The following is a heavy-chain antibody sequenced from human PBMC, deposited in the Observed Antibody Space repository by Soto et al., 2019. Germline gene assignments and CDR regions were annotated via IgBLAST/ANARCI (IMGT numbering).Heavy chain of an antibody. CDR1: GFTFSSYA. Sequence: GGSLRLSCAASGFTFSSYAMSWVRQAPGKGLEWVSAISGSGGSTYYADSVKGRFTISRDNSKNTLYLQMNSLRAEDTAVYYCAKRRSLIFGVVIIDFDYWGQGTLVTVSS. CDR3: AKRRSLIFGVVIIDFDY. V-gene: IGHV3-23*01. D-gene: IGHD3-3*02. J-gene: IGHJ4*02. CDR2: ISGSGGST.